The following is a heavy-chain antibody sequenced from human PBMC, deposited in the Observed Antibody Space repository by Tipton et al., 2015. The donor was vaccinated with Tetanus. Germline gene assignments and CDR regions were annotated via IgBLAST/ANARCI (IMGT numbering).Heavy chain of an antibody. Sequence: SLRLSCAASGFTFSSYAMSWVRQAPGKGLEWVSAISGSGGSTYYADSVKGRFTISRDNSKNTLYLQMNRLRDEDTAGYYCAKGRGLVPKQASDYWGQGTRVTVSS. CDR2: ISGSGGST. V-gene: IGHV3-23*01. CDR3: AKGRGLVPKQASDY. CDR1: GFTFSSYA. D-gene: IGHD1/OR15-1a*01. J-gene: IGHJ4*02.